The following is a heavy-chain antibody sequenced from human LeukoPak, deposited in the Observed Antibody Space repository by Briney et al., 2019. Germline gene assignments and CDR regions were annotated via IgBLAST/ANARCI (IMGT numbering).Heavy chain of an antibody. Sequence: SETLSLTCTVSGGSISSSSYYWGWIRQPPGKGLEWIGSIYYSGSTYYNPSLKSRVTISVDTSKNQFSLKLSSVTAADTAVYYCARDVGGYYYYYMDVWGKGTTVTVSS. CDR1: GGSISSSSYY. J-gene: IGHJ6*03. CDR3: ARDVGGYYYYYMDV. CDR2: IYYSGST. V-gene: IGHV4-39*07. D-gene: IGHD3-10*01.